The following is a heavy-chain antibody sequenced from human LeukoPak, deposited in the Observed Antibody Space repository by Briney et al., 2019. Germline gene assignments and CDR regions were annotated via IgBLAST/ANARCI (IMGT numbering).Heavy chain of an antibody. J-gene: IGHJ4*02. CDR1: GRSISSFH. Sequence: SETLSLTCTVWGRSISSFHGIGIRQPPGKGLEWIGYVYYRGTTNYSPSLKSRVTMSVDTSKNQFSLKLSSVTAADTAVYYCASESSGSYYNYFDYWGQGTVVTVSS. V-gene: IGHV4-59*01. CDR3: ASESSGSYYNYFDY. CDR2: VYYRGTT. D-gene: IGHD3-22*01.